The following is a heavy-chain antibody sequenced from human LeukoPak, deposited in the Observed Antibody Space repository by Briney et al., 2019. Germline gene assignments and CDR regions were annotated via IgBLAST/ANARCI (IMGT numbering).Heavy chain of an antibody. CDR3: ARRKYASGGMDV. CDR1: GGSISSSHW. CDR2: INHSGST. Sequence: SGTLSLTCAVSGGSISSSHWWSWVRQPPGKGLEWIGEINHSGSTNYNPSLKSRVTISVDTSKNQFSLKLSSVTAVDTAVYYCARRKYASGGMDVWGQGTTVTVSS. V-gene: IGHV4-4*02. J-gene: IGHJ6*02.